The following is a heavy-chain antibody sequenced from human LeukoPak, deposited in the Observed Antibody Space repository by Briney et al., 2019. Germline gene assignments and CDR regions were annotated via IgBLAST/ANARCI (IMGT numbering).Heavy chain of an antibody. D-gene: IGHD1-1*01. J-gene: IGHJ2*01. CDR1: GGSIRSGDYY. CDR2: IYYSGST. Sequence: SQTLSLTCTVSGGSIRSGDYYWSWIRQPPGKGLEWIGTIYYSGSTYYNPSLKSRVTISIDTSKNQFSLKLNSVTAADTAAYYCARDLDTRYFDLWGRGTLVTVSS. CDR3: ARDLDTRYFDL. V-gene: IGHV4-30-4*01.